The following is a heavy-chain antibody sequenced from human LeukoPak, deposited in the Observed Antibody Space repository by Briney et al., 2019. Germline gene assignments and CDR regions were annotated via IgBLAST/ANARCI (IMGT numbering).Heavy chain of an antibody. J-gene: IGHJ4*02. Sequence: PSETLSLTCTVSAGSISSYYWSWIRQPAGKGLEWIGRIYTSGSTNYNPSLKSRVTMSVDTSKNQFSLKLSSVTAADTAVYYCARVVMWGLDYYFDYWGQGTLVTVSS. V-gene: IGHV4-4*07. CDR1: AGSISSYY. D-gene: IGHD1-26*01. CDR3: ARVVMWGLDYYFDY. CDR2: IYTSGST.